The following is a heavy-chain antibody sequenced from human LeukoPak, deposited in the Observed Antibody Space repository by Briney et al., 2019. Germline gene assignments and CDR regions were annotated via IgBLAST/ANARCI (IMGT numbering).Heavy chain of an antibody. V-gene: IGHV4-59*08. CDR2: IYYSGST. Sequence: SETLSLTCTVSGGSISSYYWSWIRQPPGKGLEWIGYIYYSGSTNYNPSLKSRVTISVDTSKNQFSLKLSSVTAADTAVYYCARHDPMVAGMDVWGQGTTVTVSS. CDR1: GGSISSYY. J-gene: IGHJ6*02. D-gene: IGHD3-10*01. CDR3: ARHDPMVAGMDV.